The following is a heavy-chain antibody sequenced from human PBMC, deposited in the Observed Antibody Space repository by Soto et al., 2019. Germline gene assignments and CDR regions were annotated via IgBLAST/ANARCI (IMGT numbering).Heavy chain of an antibody. J-gene: IGHJ4*02. V-gene: IGHV1-46*03. CDR3: ARAWGIVGATRGYYFDY. CDR1: GYTFTSYY. Sequence: ASVKVSCKASGYTFTSYYMHWVRQAPGQGLEWMVIINPSGGSTSYAQKFQGRVTMTRDTSTSTVYMELSSLRSEDTAVYYCARAWGIVGATRGYYFDYWGQGTLVTVSS. CDR2: INPSGGST. D-gene: IGHD1-26*01.